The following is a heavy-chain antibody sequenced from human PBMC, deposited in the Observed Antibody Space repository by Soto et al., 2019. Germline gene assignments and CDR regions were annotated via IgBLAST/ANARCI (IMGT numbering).Heavy chain of an antibody. CDR3: TRAPDGNNADY. J-gene: IGHJ4*02. CDR1: GFIFSGTT. V-gene: IGHV3-73*02. Sequence: EVQLVESGGDLVQPGGSLKLSCAASGFIFSGTTIHWVRQASGEGLEWVGRIRGRADNYATGYAASVKGRFTISRDYSNKTAYLQMNSLKTEDTAVYFCTRAPDGNNADYWGQGTLVTVSS. D-gene: IGHD6-13*01. CDR2: IRGRADNYAT.